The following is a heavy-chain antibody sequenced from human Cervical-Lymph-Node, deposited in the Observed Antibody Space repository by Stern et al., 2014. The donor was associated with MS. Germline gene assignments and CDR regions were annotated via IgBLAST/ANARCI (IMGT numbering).Heavy chain of an antibody. CDR1: GGTFSTFP. D-gene: IGHD6-13*01. V-gene: IGHV1-69*01. CDR2: IFPVCGTP. Sequence: QVQLVESGAEVMKPGSSVQVSCKASGGTFSTFPSSWVRQAPGQGLEWMGGIFPVCGTPTYAQEFRGRVTITADVSTSTVYMELSSLRSDDTAVYYCALSSETSDRWYSLGYDLWGQGTLVTVSS. J-gene: IGHJ5*02. CDR3: ALSSETSDRWYSLGYDL.